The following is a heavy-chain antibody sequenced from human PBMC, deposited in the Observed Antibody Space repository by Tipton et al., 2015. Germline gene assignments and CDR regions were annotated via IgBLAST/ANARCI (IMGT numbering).Heavy chain of an antibody. Sequence: PGLVKPSETLSLTCTVSGGSIRSSSYYWGWIRQPPGKGLEWIGSIYFSGSTYYSPSLTSRVTISVDTSKNQFSLKLSSVTAADTAVYYCARVPTTVTTYFDYWGQGTLVTVSS. CDR3: ARVPTTVTTYFDY. V-gene: IGHV4-39*07. CDR1: GGSIRSSSYY. J-gene: IGHJ4*02. D-gene: IGHD4-17*01. CDR2: IYFSGST.